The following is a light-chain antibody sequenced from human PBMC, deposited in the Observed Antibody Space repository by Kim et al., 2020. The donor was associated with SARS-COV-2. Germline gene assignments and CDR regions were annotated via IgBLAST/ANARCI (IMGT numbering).Light chain of an antibody. Sequence: PAKTARVAWGGDRIGREGVHWYQRKSGQAPVLVSYYDSDRPSGIAERFSGSNSGNTATVTISRVEAGDEADDYCQVWDSSSDHRVVFGGGTQLTVL. CDR3: QVWDSSSDHRVV. CDR1: RIGREG. CDR2: YDS. V-gene: IGLV3-21*04. J-gene: IGLJ2*01.